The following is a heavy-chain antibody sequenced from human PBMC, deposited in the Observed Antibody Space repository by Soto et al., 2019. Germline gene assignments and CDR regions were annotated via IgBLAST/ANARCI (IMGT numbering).Heavy chain of an antibody. CDR1: GFTFSNYA. CDR3: TYYKHRLVLIDY. CDR2: IGGRGAAT. J-gene: IGHJ4*02. V-gene: IGHV3-23*01. Sequence: GGSLRLSCAASGFTFSNYAMSWVRQAPGKGLEWVSTIGGRGAATYYADSVKGRFTISRDNSKNTLYLQMNSLRAEDTAKYYCTYYKHRLVLIDYWGQGTLVPVSS. D-gene: IGHD6-13*01.